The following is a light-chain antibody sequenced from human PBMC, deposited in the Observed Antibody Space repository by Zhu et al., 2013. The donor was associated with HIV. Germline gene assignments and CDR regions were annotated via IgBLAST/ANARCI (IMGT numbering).Light chain of an antibody. Sequence: EIVMTQSPATLSVSPGERATLSCRASQSVSSNLAWYQQKPGQAPRLLIYGASTRATDIPARFSGSGSGTDFTLTISRLEPEDSAVYYCHQYGNSPPTFGQGTKLQIK. CDR1: QSVSSN. CDR3: HQYGNSPPT. J-gene: IGKJ2*01. V-gene: IGKV3-15*01. CDR2: GAS.